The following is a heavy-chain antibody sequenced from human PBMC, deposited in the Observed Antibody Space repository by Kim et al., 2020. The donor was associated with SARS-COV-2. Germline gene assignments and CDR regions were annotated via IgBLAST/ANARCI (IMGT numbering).Heavy chain of an antibody. V-gene: IGHV3-23*01. Sequence: KGRFTISRENSKNTLYLQMNSRRAEDTAVYYCAKSTRYDFWSGYPHHFDYWGQGTLVTVSS. D-gene: IGHD3-3*01. J-gene: IGHJ4*02. CDR3: AKSTRYDFWSGYPHHFDY.